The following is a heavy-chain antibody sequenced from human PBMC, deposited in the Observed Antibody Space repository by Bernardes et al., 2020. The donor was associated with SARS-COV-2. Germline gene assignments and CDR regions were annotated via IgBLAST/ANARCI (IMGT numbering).Heavy chain of an antibody. CDR3: AREYYDFWSGYWALGY. CDR2: IDPNNGGT. D-gene: IGHD3-3*01. V-gene: IGHV1-2*02. J-gene: IGHJ4*02. Sequence: ASVKVACKASGYTFTTNYMRWVRQAPGQGLEWVGWIDPNNGGTNYAQKFQGRVTMTRDTSLTTAYMELRRLRSDDTAVYHCAREYYDFWSGYWALGYWGPGTLVTVSS. CDR1: GYTFTTNY.